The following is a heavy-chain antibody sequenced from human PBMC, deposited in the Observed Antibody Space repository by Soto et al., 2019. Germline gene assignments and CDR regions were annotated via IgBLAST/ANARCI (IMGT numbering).Heavy chain of an antibody. V-gene: IGHV3-23*01. CDR2: ISVSGDIT. Sequence: EVQLLESGGGLEQPGGSLRLSCAASGFTFSSYAMSWVRQAPGKGLEWVSIISVSGDITYYADSVKGRFTISRDNPKNTLYLQMNSLRAEDTALYYCAKGVVAAATNRPSDYWGRGTLVTVSS. D-gene: IGHD2-15*01. CDR1: GFTFSSYA. CDR3: AKGVVAAATNRPSDY. J-gene: IGHJ4*02.